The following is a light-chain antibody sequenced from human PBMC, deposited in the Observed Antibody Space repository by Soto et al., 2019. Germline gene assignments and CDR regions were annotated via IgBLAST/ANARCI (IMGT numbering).Light chain of an antibody. V-gene: IGKV3-11*01. CDR3: QQRSNWQIT. J-gene: IGKJ5*01. CDR2: DAS. Sequence: ETVLTESPATRYRAPVEGATLSCRASQSVSTYLAWYQQKPGQAPRLLIYDASNRVTGIPARFSGSGSGTDFTLTISSLEPDDFAVYYCQQRSNWQITFGQGTRLEI. CDR1: QSVSTY.